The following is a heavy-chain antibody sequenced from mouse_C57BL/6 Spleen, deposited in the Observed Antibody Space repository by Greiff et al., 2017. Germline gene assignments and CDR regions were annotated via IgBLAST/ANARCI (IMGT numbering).Heavy chain of an antibody. J-gene: IGHJ2*01. CDR2: ISDGGSYT. Sequence: EVKLMESGGGLVKPGGSLKLSCAASGFTFSSYAMSWVRQTPEKRLEWVATISDGGSYTYYPDNVKGRFTITRDNAKNNLYLQMSHLKSEDTAMYYGGRDYYGSFYYFDYWGKGTTLTVSS. CDR3: GRDYYGSFYYFDY. V-gene: IGHV5-4*01. D-gene: IGHD1-1*01. CDR1: GFTFSSYA.